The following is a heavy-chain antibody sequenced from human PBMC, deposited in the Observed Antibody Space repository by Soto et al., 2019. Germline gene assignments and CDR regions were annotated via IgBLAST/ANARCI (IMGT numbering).Heavy chain of an antibody. CDR2: INPSGGST. CDR1: GYTFTSYY. J-gene: IGHJ4*02. CDR3: ARDHSGPGRSVVVPAVVFDY. D-gene: IGHD2-2*01. V-gene: IGHV1-46*01. Sequence: QVQLVQSGAEVKKPGASVKVSCKASGYTFTSYYMHWVRQAPGQGLEWMGIINPSGGSTSYAQKFQGRVTMTRDTSTSTVYMELSSLRSEDTAVYYCARDHSGPGRSVVVPAVVFDYWGQGTLVTVSS.